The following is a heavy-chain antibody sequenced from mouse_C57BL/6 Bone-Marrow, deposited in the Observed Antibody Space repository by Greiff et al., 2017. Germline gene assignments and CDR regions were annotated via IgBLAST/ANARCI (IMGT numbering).Heavy chain of an antibody. Sequence: VKLQESGAELARPGASVKLSCKASGYTFTSYGISWVKQRTGQGLEWIGAIYPRSGNPYYNAKFKGKATLTADKSSRTAYIELRSLTSEDSAVYFCASSDYYGSSYGAMDYWGQGTSVTVSS. CDR3: ASSDYYGSSYGAMDY. J-gene: IGHJ4*01. D-gene: IGHD1-1*01. CDR2: IYPRSGNP. V-gene: IGHV1-81*01. CDR1: GYTFTSYG.